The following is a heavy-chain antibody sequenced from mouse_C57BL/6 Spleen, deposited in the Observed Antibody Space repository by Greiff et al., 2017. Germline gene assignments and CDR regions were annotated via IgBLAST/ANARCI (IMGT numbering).Heavy chain of an antibody. CDR3: ARSTTVKDAMDY. V-gene: IGHV1-69*01. Sequence: QVQLQQPGAELVMPEASVKLSCKASGYTFTSYWMHWVKQRPGQGLEWIGEIDPSDSYTNYNQKFKGKSTLTVDKSSSTAYMQLSSLTSEDSAVYYCARSTTVKDAMDYWGQGTSVTVSS. J-gene: IGHJ4*01. D-gene: IGHD1-1*01. CDR1: GYTFTSYW. CDR2: IDPSDSYT.